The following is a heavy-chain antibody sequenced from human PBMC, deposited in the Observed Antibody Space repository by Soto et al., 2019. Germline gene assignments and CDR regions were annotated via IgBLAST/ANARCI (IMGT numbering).Heavy chain of an antibody. CDR2: ISAYNGNT. V-gene: IGHV1-18*01. CDR1: GYTFTSYG. J-gene: IGHJ5*02. D-gene: IGHD2-15*01. Sequence: QVQLVQSGAEVKKPGASVKVSCKASGYTFTSYGISWVRQAPGQGLEWMGWISAYNGNTNYAQKLQGRVTMTTDTCKSTAYMELRSLRSDDTAVYYCARDRVVVVGNLGWFDPWGQGTLVTVSS. CDR3: ARDRVVVVGNLGWFDP.